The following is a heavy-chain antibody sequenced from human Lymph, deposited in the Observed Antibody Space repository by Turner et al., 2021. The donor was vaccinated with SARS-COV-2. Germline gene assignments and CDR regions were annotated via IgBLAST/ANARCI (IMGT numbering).Heavy chain of an antibody. Sequence: QVQLVQSGAKVKKPGSPVKVSCKASGGTFSTYAISWVRQAPGHGLEWLGVIIPICGIASYAQKFQVRVTITADKFTSTAYMELSSLRSEDTAVYYCARDVTGPLGYWFRGTLVTVSS. V-gene: IGHV1-69*10. CDR3: ARDVTGPLGY. J-gene: IGHJ4*02. CDR2: IIPICGIA. D-gene: IGHD1-20*01. CDR1: GGTFSTYA.